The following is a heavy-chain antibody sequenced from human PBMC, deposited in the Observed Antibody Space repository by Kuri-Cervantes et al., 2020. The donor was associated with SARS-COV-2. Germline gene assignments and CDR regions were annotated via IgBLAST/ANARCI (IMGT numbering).Heavy chain of an antibody. CDR1: GFTFSDYY. CDR2: ISSSGSTI. D-gene: IGHD3-22*01. CDR3: AKDARSFITMIVVVWYYFDY. V-gene: IGHV3-11*04. Sequence: GGSLRLSCAASGFTFSDYYMSWIRQAPGKGLEWVSYISSSGSTIYYADSVKGRFTISRDNAKNTLYLQMNSLRAEDTAVYYCAKDARSFITMIVVVWYYFDYWGQGTLVTVSS. J-gene: IGHJ4*02.